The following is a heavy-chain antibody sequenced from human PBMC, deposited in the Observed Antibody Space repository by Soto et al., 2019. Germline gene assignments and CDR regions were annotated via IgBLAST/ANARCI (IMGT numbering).Heavy chain of an antibody. J-gene: IGHJ4*02. CDR2: INPSGGST. CDR3: ARDRFVGGFLGGPPDY. V-gene: IGHV1-46*01. Sequence: QVQLVQSGAEVKKPGASVKVSCKASGYTFTSYYMHWVRQAPGQGLEWMGIINPSGGSTSYAQKFQGRVTMTRDTSTSTVYMELSSLRSEDTAVYYCARDRFVGGFLGGPPDYSGQGTLVTVSS. D-gene: IGHD3-16*01. CDR1: GYTFTSYY.